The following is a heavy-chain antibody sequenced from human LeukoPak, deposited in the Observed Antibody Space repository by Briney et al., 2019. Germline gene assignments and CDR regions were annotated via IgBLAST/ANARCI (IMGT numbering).Heavy chain of an antibody. CDR1: GFTFSPYA. CDR3: ARGRVAVAGFSYFDY. J-gene: IGHJ4*02. CDR2: IGGTGGNT. Sequence: GGSLRLSCAASGFTFSPYAMSWVRQAPGKGLEWVSEIGGTGGNTYYADSVKGRFTISRDNSDNTLYLQMNSLRAEDTALYYCARGRVAVAGFSYFDYWGQGTLVTVSS. D-gene: IGHD6-19*01. V-gene: IGHV3-23*01.